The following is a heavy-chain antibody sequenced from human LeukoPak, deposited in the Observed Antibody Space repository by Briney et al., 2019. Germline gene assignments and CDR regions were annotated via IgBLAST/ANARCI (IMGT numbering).Heavy chain of an antibody. CDR2: IKSKTDGGTT. D-gene: IGHD2-2*01. CDR1: GFTFSNAW. CDR3: TTGNIVVVPAAKGGYGDYGDY. J-gene: IGHJ4*02. Sequence: PGGSLRLSCAASGFTFSNAWMSWVRQAPGKGLEWVGRIKSKTDGGTTDYAAPVKGRFTISRDDSKNTLYLQMNSLKAEDTAVYYCTTGNIVVVPAAKGGYGDYGDYWGQGTLVTVSS. V-gene: IGHV3-15*01.